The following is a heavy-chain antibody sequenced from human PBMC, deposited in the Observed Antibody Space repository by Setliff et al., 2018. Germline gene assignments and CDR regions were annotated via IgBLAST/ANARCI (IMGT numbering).Heavy chain of an antibody. D-gene: IGHD1-1*01. J-gene: IGHJ6*03. CDR2: INSDGSST. CDR3: ARGPWKHSAYYYYYYMDV. CDR1: GFTLSSYW. Sequence: PGGSLRLSCAASGFTLSSYWMHWVRQAPGKGLVWVSRINSDGSSTTYADSVKGRFTISRDNAKNTQYLQRNSLRAEDTAVYYCARGPWKHSAYYYYYYMDVWGKGTTVTVSS. V-gene: IGHV3-74*01.